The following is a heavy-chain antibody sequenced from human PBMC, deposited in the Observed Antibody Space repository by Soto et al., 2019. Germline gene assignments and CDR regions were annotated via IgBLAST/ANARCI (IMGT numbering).Heavy chain of an antibody. CDR2: IHYSGYT. CDR1: GGSVSNTAHY. CDR3: AGQPTAGSYYDLGSYYYYYAMDV. J-gene: IGHJ6*02. V-gene: IGHV4-39*01. D-gene: IGHD3-10*01. Sequence: PSETLSLTCTVSGGSVSNTAHYWGWIRQPPGKGLEWLGSIHYSGYTHYNPSLKSRVTISVDTSKNQFSLKLSSVTAADTAVYYCAGQPTAGSYYDLGSYYYYYAMDVWGQGTTVTVSS.